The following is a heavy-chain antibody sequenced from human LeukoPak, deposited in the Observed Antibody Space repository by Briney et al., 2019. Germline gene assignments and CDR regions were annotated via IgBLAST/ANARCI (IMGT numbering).Heavy chain of an antibody. Sequence: GGSLRLSCAASGFTVSSNYMSRVRQAPGKGLEWVSVIYSGGSTDYADSVKGRFTISRDNSKNTLYLQMNSLRAEDTAVYYCARDRRVRGVMWNSKSDGFDIWGHGTMVTVSS. CDR2: IYSGGST. D-gene: IGHD3-10*01. CDR3: ARDRRVRGVMWNSKSDGFDI. V-gene: IGHV3-53*01. J-gene: IGHJ3*02. CDR1: GFTVSSNY.